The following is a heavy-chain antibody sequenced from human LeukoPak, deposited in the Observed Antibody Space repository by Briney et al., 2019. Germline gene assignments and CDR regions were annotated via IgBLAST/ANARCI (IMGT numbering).Heavy chain of an antibody. Sequence: GGSLRLSCAASGFTFNRDWTAWVRQAPGKGLEWVANIKEDGSEKNYVDSVKGRFTISRDNAKNSLYLQMNSLRAEDTAVYYCARDRETGWLRFHWFDPWGQRTLVTVSS. CDR2: IKEDGSEK. CDR1: GFTFNRDW. CDR3: ARDRETGWLRFHWFDP. D-gene: IGHD5-12*01. J-gene: IGHJ5*02. V-gene: IGHV3-7*01.